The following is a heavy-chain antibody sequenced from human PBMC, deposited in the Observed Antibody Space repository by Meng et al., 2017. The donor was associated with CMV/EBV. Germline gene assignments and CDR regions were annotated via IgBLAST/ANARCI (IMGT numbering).Heavy chain of an antibody. CDR3: ARDPIGFWSGYYKGGFFDY. D-gene: IGHD3-3*01. V-gene: IGHV3-30*04. Sequence: GGSLRLSCAASGFTFSGHALHWVRQAPGKGLEWVAVISYDGSNKYCADSVKGRFTISRDNSKNTLYLQMNSLRAEDTAVYYCARDPIGFWSGYYKGGFFDYWGQGTLVTVSS. CDR2: ISYDGSNK. J-gene: IGHJ4*02. CDR1: GFTFSGHA.